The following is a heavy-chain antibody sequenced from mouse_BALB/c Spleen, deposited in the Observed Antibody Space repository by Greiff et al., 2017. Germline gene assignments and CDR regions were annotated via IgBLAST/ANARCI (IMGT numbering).Heavy chain of an antibody. Sequence: QVQLQKSGPELVKPGASVKMSCKASGYTFTSYYIHWVKQRPGQGLEWIGWIYPGDGSTKYNEKFKGKTTLTADKSSSTAYMLLSSLTSEDSAIYFCARHKAYFDYWGQGTTLTVSS. V-gene: IGHV1S56*01. CDR1: GYTFTSYY. CDR2: IYPGDGST. CDR3: ARHKAYFDY. J-gene: IGHJ2*01. D-gene: IGHD3-1*01.